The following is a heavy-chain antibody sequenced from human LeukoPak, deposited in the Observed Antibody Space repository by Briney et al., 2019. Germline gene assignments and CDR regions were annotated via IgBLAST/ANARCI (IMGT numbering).Heavy chain of an antibody. Sequence: SETLSLTCTVSGGSISSYYWSWIRQPPGKGLEWIGYIYYSGSTNYNPSLKSRVTISVDTSKNQFSLKLSSVTAADTAVYYCARERIGEMAGDWGQGTLVTVSS. J-gene: IGHJ4*02. D-gene: IGHD5-24*01. CDR2: IYYSGST. V-gene: IGHV4-59*12. CDR3: ARERIGEMAGD. CDR1: GGSISSYY.